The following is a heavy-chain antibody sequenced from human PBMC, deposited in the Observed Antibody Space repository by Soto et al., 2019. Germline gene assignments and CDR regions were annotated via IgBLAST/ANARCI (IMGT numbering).Heavy chain of an antibody. CDR1: GGTFSSYT. CDR2: IIPIFGTA. D-gene: IGHD5-12*01. Sequence: QGQLVQYGAEVKKPGSSVTGACKASGGTFSSYTISWVRQAPGQGLEWMGGIIPIFGTANYAQKFQGRVTITADESTSTAYMELSSLRSEDTAVYYCARGNHRWLQLWYFDLWGRGTLVTVSS. CDR3: ARGNHRWLQLWYFDL. V-gene: IGHV1-69*12. J-gene: IGHJ2*01.